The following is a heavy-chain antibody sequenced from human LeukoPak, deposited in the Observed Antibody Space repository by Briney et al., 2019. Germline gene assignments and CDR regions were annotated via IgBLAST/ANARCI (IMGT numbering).Heavy chain of an antibody. D-gene: IGHD3-10*01. J-gene: IGHJ4*02. CDR2: INPNSGGT. CDR3: ARRSFGESTIDY. V-gene: IGHV1-2*02. Sequence: ASVKVSCKASGYTFTGYYMHWVRQAPGQGLEWMGWINPNSGGTNYAQKFQGRVNMTRDTSISTAYMELSRLRSDDTAVYYCARRSFGESTIDYWGQGTLVTVSS. CDR1: GYTFTGYY.